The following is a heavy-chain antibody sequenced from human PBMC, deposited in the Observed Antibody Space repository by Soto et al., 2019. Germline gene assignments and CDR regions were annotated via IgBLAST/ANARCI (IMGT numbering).Heavy chain of an antibody. J-gene: IGHJ6*02. CDR3: AKDLGSNYYYGMDV. CDR2: ISGSGGST. V-gene: IGHV3-23*01. Sequence: LRLSCAASGFTFSSYAMSWVRQAPGKGLEWVSAISGSGGSTYYADSVKGRFTISRDNSKNTLYLQMNSLRAEDTAVYYCAKDLGSNYYYGMDVCGQGTTVTVS. CDR1: GFTFSSYA. D-gene: IGHD4-4*01.